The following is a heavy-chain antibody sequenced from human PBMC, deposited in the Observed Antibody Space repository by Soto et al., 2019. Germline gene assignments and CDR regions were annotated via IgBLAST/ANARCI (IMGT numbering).Heavy chain of an antibody. Sequence: PSETLSLTCTVSGGPVRSGTHYWSWIRQPPGKGLEWIGYIYYTGSTIYNPSLKSRVTMLVDTSKNQFSLQLKSVTAADTAVYYCARAPYSYGNPTSGLDYWGQGTLVTVSS. CDR3: ARAPYSYGNPTSGLDY. CDR2: IYYTGST. J-gene: IGHJ4*02. D-gene: IGHD5-18*01. CDR1: GGPVRSGTHY. V-gene: IGHV4-61*01.